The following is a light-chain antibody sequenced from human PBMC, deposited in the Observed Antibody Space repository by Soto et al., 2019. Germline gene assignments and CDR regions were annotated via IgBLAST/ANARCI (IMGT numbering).Light chain of an antibody. CDR2: EVS. CDR1: SGDVGIYNY. V-gene: IGLV2-14*01. J-gene: IGLJ3*02. CDR3: SSFTTNNIWV. Sequence: QSALTQPASVSGSPGQSSTISCTGTSGDVGIYNYVSWYQQHPGKAPKLMIYEVSKRPSGVSNRFSGSKSGNTASLTISGLQAEDEADYYCSSFTTNNIWVFGGGTKLTVL.